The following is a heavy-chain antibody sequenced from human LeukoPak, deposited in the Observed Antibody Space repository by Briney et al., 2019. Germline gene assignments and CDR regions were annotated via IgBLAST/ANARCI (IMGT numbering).Heavy chain of an antibody. V-gene: IGHV4-59*01. CDR3: ARVRERGYSYGYTSAAFDI. Sequence: SETLSLTCTVSGGSISSYYWSWIRQPPGKGLEWIGYIYYSGSTNYNPSLKSRVTISVDTSKSQFSLKLSSVTAADTAVYYCARVRERGYSYGYTSAAFDIWGQGTMVTVSS. J-gene: IGHJ3*02. D-gene: IGHD5-18*01. CDR1: GGSISSYY. CDR2: IYYSGST.